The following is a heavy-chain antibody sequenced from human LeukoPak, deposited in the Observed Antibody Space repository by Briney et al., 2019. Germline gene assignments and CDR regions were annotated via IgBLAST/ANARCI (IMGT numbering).Heavy chain of an antibody. J-gene: IGHJ3*01. V-gene: IGHV3-33*03. D-gene: IGHD1-26*01. CDR2: IWFDGNKK. Sequence: SGKSLRLSCVASGFGFSGYGMHWVRQAPGKGLEWVAVIWFDGNKKFYGDSVKGRFTISRDNSQNTLYLQMSRLGPEDTAVYYCAKDDGTYRNFNFWGHGTMVTVSS. CDR3: AKDDGTYRNFNF. CDR1: GFGFSGYG.